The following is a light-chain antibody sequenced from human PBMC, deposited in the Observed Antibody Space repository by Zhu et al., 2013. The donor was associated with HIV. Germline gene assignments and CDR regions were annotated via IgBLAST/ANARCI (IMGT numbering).Light chain of an antibody. J-gene: IGLJ1*01. CDR3: CSYAGDSTYV. Sequence: QSALTQPASVSGSPGQSITISCTGTTSDIGTYYLVSWYQQYPGKVPKLMIYEVTKRPSGVSNRFSGSKSGSTASLTISGLQAEDEADYYCCSYAGDSTYVFGTGTTVTVL. CDR2: EVT. V-gene: IGLV2-23*02. CDR1: TSDIGTYYL.